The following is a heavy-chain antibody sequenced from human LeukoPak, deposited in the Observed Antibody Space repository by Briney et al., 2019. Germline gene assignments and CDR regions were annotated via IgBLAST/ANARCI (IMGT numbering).Heavy chain of an antibody. CDR1: GSTFSSYS. V-gene: IGHV3-21*01. Sequence: GGSLRLSCAASGSTFSSYSMNWVRQAPGKGLEWVSSISSSSSYIYYADSVKGRFTISRDNAKNSLYLQMNSLRAEDTAVYYCAREGIVAYYFDYWGQGTLVTVSS. CDR3: AREGIVAYYFDY. CDR2: ISSSSSYI. D-gene: IGHD2-15*01. J-gene: IGHJ4*02.